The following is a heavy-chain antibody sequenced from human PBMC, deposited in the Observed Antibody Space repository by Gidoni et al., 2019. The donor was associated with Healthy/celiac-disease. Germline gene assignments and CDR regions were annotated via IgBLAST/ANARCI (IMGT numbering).Heavy chain of an antibody. CDR2: ISWNRGSI. V-gene: IGHV3-9*01. CDR1: GFTLEDDA. CDR3: AKAGCSGGSCYGGDYYYYGMDV. D-gene: IGHD2-15*01. Sequence: EVQLVESGGGLVQPGRSLRRACAAPGFTLEDDAMDWVRQAPGKGLEWVSGISWNRGSIGYADSVKGRFTISRDNAKNSLYLQMNSLRAEDTALYYCAKAGCSGGSCYGGDYYYYGMDVWGQGTTVTVSS. J-gene: IGHJ6*02.